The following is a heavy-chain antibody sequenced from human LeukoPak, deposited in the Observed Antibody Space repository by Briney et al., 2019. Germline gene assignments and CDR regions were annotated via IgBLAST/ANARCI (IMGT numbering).Heavy chain of an antibody. Sequence: GSLRLSCVNSGFTFSSHGMSWVRQAPGKGLEWVSSITRNSSYIYYADSVKGRFTISRDNAKNTLYLQMNSLRAEDTAVYYCAREAAAGTFYYYYYMDVWGKGTTVTVSS. CDR2: ITRNSSYI. J-gene: IGHJ6*03. CDR3: AREAAAGTFYYYYYMDV. CDR1: GFTFSSHG. V-gene: IGHV3-21*01. D-gene: IGHD6-13*01.